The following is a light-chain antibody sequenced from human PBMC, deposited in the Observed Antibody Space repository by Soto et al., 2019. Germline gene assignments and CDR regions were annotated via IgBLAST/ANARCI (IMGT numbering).Light chain of an antibody. J-gene: IGKJ1*01. CDR3: QQYKSYSRT. CDR1: QSIDIW. V-gene: IGKV1-5*03. CDR2: KAS. Sequence: DIQMIQSPSTLCASVGDRVSITCRATQSIDIWLAWYQQKPGKAPKVLIYKASILESGVPSRFSGSGSGTEFTLTISSLQTEDFATYYCQQYKSYSRTFGQGTKVEIK.